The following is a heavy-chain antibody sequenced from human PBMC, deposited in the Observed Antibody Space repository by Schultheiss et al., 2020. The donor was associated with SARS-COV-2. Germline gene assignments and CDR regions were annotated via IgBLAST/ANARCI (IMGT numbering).Heavy chain of an antibody. J-gene: IGHJ4*02. D-gene: IGHD5-18*01. V-gene: IGHV4-34*09. CDR2: IYHSGST. Sequence: SQTLSLTCAVYGGSFSGYYWSWIRQPPGKGLEWIGEIYHSGSTYYNPSLKSRVTISVDTSKNQFSLKLSSVTAADTAVYYCASEQLWLQGLDYWGQGTLVTVSS. CDR3: ASEQLWLQGLDY. CDR1: GGSFSGYY.